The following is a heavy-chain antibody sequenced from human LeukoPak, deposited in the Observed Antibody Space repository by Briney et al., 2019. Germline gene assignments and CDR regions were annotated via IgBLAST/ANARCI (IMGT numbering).Heavy chain of an antibody. CDR3: ARGNNWNYEPFDY. CDR2: IYYSGST. Sequence: SETLSLTCTVSGGSISSYYWSWIRQPPGKGLEWIGYIYYSGSTNYNPSLKSRVTVSVDTSKNQFSLKLSSVTAADTAVYYCARGNNWNYEPFDYWGQGTLVTVSS. V-gene: IGHV4-59*01. D-gene: IGHD1-7*01. J-gene: IGHJ4*02. CDR1: GGSISSYY.